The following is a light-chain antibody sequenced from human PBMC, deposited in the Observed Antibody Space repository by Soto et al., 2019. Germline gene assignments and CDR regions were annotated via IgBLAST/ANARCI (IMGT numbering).Light chain of an antibody. Sequence: EIVLSQSPGTLSFSPGERATLSCRASQSVSSSYLAWYQQKPGQAPRLLIYGASNRATGIPDRFSGSGAGTDFTLTISRLEPEDFAVYYCQQYGSSPVFGQGTKVDI. CDR1: QSVSSSY. V-gene: IGKV3-20*01. CDR3: QQYGSSPV. J-gene: IGKJ1*01. CDR2: GAS.